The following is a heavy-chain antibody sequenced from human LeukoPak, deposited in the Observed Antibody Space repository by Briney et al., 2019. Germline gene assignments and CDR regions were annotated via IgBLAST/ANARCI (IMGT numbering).Heavy chain of an antibody. D-gene: IGHD1-26*01. J-gene: IGHJ5*02. CDR1: GYSISNGHY. CDR2: ISHTGSS. Sequence: SETLSLTCTVSGYSISNGHYWGWIRQPPGKGLEWIGSISHTGSSYYNPSLKSRVTISVDTSKNQFSLRLSSVTAADTAVYYCARALYSGSYYVPWGQGTLVTVSS. CDR3: ARALYSGSYYVP. V-gene: IGHV4-38-2*02.